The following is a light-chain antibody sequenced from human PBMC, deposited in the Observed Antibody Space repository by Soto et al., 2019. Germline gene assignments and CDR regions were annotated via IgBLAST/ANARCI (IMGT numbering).Light chain of an antibody. Sequence: EIVLTQSPGTLSLSPGEIATLSCRASQSVSSTYLAWYHHKPGQAPRLLIDGASSRAAGIPDRFSGSGSGTDFTLTISRLEPEDFAVYYCHQYGSSRHTFGQGTKVEIK. V-gene: IGKV3-20*01. CDR3: HQYGSSRHT. CDR2: GAS. J-gene: IGKJ2*01. CDR1: QSVSSTY.